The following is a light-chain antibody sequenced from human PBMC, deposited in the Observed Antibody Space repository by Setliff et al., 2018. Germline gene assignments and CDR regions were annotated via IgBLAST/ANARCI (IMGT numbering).Light chain of an antibody. CDR3: SSYAGSNNFV. J-gene: IGLJ1*01. CDR2: DVT. CDR1: SNDVWGHNY. Sequence: QSVLTQPPSAYGSPGQSVTIPCTGTSNDVWGHNYVSWYQQHPGKAPQLIIYDVTKRPSGVPDRFSGSKSGNTASLTVSGLQADDEADYYCSSYAGSNNFVFGTGTKVTVL. V-gene: IGLV2-8*01.